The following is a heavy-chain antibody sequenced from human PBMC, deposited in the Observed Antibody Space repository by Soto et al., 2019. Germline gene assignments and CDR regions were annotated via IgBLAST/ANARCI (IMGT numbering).Heavy chain of an antibody. D-gene: IGHD2-2*03. CDR3: ARDGYCSSTSCYARSDYYYYYMDV. CDR1: GFTVSSNY. CDR2: IYSGGST. J-gene: IGHJ6*03. Sequence: GGSLRLSCAASGFTVSSNYMSWVRQAPGKGLEWVSVIYSGGSTYYADSVKGRFTISRDNSKNTLYLQMNSLRAEDTAVYYCARDGYCSSTSCYARSDYYYYYMDVWGKGTTVTVSS. V-gene: IGHV3-66*01.